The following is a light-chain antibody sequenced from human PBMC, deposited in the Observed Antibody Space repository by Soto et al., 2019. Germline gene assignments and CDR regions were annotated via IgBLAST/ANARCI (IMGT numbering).Light chain of an antibody. J-gene: IGLJ1*01. V-gene: IGLV2-14*03. CDR1: MSDVGRYNY. CDR2: GVS. CDR3: NSYAGTSTPYI. Sequence: QSVLTQPASVSGSPGQSITISCTGTMSDVGRYNYVSWYQQYPGKAPKAMIYGVSNRPSGVSNRFSGSKSGNTASLTISGLQAEDEADYYCNSYAGTSTPYIFGTGTKLTVL.